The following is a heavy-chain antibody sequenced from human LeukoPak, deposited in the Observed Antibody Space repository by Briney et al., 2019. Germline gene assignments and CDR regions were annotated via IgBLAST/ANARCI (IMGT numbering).Heavy chain of an antibody. D-gene: IGHD3-10*01. J-gene: IGHJ3*02. CDR2: IYYSGST. CDR1: GGSISSYY. CDR3: ASISGSDAFDI. Sequence: SETLSLTCTVSGGSISSYYWSWIRQPPGKGLEWIGNIYYSGSTNYNPSLRSRVTISVDTSKNQCSLKLSSVTAADTAVYYCASISGSDAFDIWGQGTMVTVSS. V-gene: IGHV4-59*01.